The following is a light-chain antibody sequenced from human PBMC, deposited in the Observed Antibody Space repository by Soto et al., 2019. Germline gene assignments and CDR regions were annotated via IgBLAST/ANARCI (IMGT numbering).Light chain of an antibody. V-gene: IGLV1-40*01. J-gene: IGLJ1*01. CDR1: SSNIGAGYD. CDR3: QSYDSSGV. Sequence: QAVVTQPPSVSGAPGQRVTISCTGSSSNIGAGYDVHWYQQLPGTAPKLLIYGNSNRPSGVPDRFSGSKSGTSASLAITGLQAEDEADYYCQSYDSSGVFGTGTKVTVL. CDR2: GNS.